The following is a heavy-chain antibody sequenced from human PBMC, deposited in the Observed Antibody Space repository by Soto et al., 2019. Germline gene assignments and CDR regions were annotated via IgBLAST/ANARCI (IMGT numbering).Heavy chain of an antibody. CDR2: IYYSGNT. J-gene: IGHJ6*02. CDR1: GDSMSPFY. Sequence: SETLSLTCTVSGDSMSPFYWNLIRQSPGKGLEWIGYIYYSGNTNYNPSLKSRVAISVDTSKNQFYLKLSSVTAADTAVYYCARGVYDYWSGYYAGSGLDVWGQGTTVTVSS. V-gene: IGHV4-59*13. D-gene: IGHD3-3*01. CDR3: ARGVYDYWSGYYAGSGLDV.